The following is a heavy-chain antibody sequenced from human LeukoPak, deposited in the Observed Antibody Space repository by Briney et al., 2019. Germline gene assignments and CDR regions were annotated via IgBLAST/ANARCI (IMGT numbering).Heavy chain of an antibody. CDR3: ARAAELARGTFDI. CDR1: GFTFTDYW. V-gene: IGHV5-51*01. CDR2: IYSGDSDT. D-gene: IGHD3-10*01. Sequence: GESLKISYQGFGFTFTDYWIGWVRQMAGKGLEWMGVIYSGDSDTRYSPSFQGQVTISVDDSSRTAYLQWSSLKASDTAMYYCARAAELARGTFDIWGLGTMVTVSS. J-gene: IGHJ3*02.